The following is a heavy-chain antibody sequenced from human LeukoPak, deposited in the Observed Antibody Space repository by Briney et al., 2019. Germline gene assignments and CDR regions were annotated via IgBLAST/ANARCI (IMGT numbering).Heavy chain of an antibody. Sequence: PSGTLSLTCAVYGGSFSDYYWSWIRQPPGKGLEWIGEVEHSGSTNYNPSLKSRITVSVDTSKNQFSLKMSSVTAADTAVYYCARSVRSNLSGDDLNYYYYYGMDVWGQGTAVTVSS. D-gene: IGHD2-21*01. J-gene: IGHJ6*02. CDR1: GGSFSDYY. V-gene: IGHV4-34*01. CDR3: ARSVRSNLSGDDLNYYYYYGMDV. CDR2: VEHSGST.